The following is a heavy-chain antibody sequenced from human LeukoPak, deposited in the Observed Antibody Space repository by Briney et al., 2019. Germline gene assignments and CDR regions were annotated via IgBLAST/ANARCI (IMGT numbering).Heavy chain of an antibody. Sequence: SETLSLTCTVSGGSISSGGYYWSWIRQHPGKGLEWIGYIYYSGSTYYSPSLKSRVTISVDTSKNQFSLKLSSVTAADTAVYYCARGGGYYYPYYFDYWGQGTLVTVSS. CDR1: GGSISSGGYY. J-gene: IGHJ4*02. D-gene: IGHD3-22*01. CDR3: ARGGGYYYPYYFDY. CDR2: IYYSGST. V-gene: IGHV4-31*03.